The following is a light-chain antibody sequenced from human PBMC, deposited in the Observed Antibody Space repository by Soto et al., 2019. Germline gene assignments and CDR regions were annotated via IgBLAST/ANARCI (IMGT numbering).Light chain of an antibody. CDR1: QSVSSY. CDR2: DAS. V-gene: IGKV3-11*01. J-gene: IGKJ1*01. CDR3: QQYYRWPQT. Sequence: EIMLTQSPATLSLSPGERATLSCRASQSVSSYLAWYQQKPGQAPRLLIYDASNRATGIPARFSGSGSGTDFTLTISSLEPEDFAVYYCQQYYRWPQTFGQGTKVDIK.